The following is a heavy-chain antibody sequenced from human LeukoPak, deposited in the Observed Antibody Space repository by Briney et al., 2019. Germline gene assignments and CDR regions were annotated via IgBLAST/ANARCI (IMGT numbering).Heavy chain of an antibody. V-gene: IGHV3-74*01. CDR2: INPDGSSA. J-gene: IGHJ4*02. CDR1: GLTFSGDW. Sequence: GGSLRLSCEAPGLTFSGDWMHWVRQAPGKGLVWVSRINPDGSSAYYADSVKGRFSISRDNAKNTLYLQMNSLRAEDTAVYYCTGGISGNYGNFDYWGQGALVTVSS. D-gene: IGHD1-26*01. CDR3: TGGISGNYGNFDY.